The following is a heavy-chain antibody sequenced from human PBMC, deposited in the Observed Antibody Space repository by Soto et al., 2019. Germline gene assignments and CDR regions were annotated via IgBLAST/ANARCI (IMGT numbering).Heavy chain of an antibody. J-gene: IGHJ4*02. V-gene: IGHV4-59*01. CDR3: ARDPGYCTNGVCPIFDF. CDR1: GDSIKNYL. CDR2: FYHSGTT. Sequence: PSETLSLTCTVSGDSIKNYLWSWVRQPPGKGLEWIGDFYHSGTTNYSPALKSRVTISIDQSKNQFSLRLNSVTAADTAVYFCARDPGYCTNGVCPIFDFWGQG. D-gene: IGHD2-8*01.